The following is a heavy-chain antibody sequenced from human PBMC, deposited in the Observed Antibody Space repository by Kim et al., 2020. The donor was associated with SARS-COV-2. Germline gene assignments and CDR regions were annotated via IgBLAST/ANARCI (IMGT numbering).Heavy chain of an antibody. CDR1: GFTFSSYA. CDR2: ISGSGGST. J-gene: IGHJ4*02. Sequence: GGSLRLSCAASGFTFSSYAMSWVRQAPGKGLEWVSAISGSGGSTYYADSVKGRFTISRDNSKNTLYLQMNSLRAEDTAVYYCAKDPRVRITIFGVVTADYWGQGTLVTVSS. V-gene: IGHV3-23*01. CDR3: AKDPRVRITIFGVVTADY. D-gene: IGHD3-3*01.